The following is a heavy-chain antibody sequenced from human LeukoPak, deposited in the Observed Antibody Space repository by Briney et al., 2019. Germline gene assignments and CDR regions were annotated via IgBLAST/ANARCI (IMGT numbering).Heavy chain of an antibody. CDR2: FSGSGDNI. CDR3: ARLTGNHFDY. J-gene: IGHJ4*02. CDR1: GFTFSSYV. D-gene: IGHD1-14*01. V-gene: IGHV3-23*01. Sequence: PGGSLRLSCATSGFTFSSYVMSWVRKAPGKGLEWVSVFSGSGDNIYYADSVRGRFTISRDISKKSLYLEMSSLSAEDTAMYYCARLTGNHFDYWGLGTLVTVSS.